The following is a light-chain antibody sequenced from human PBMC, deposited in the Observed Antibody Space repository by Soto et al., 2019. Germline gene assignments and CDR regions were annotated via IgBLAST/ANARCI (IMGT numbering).Light chain of an antibody. CDR2: DAS. CDR1: QSISTR. V-gene: IGKV1-5*01. Sequence: ENEIRHCPSPLSSYIKDRVTITCRASQSISTRLAWYQQKPGKAPKLLIYDASSLESGVPSRFSGSASGTEFTLTISILQPDDFATYYCQQYNSYSTFGQGTKVDIK. CDR3: QQYNSYST. J-gene: IGKJ1*01.